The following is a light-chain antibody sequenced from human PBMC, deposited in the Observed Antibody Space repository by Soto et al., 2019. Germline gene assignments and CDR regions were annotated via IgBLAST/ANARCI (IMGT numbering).Light chain of an antibody. CDR1: QSISDW. Sequence: QMTQSPSTLSASIGDRVTITCRASQSISDWLAWYQQKPGKAPKLLIYDASSLESGVPSRFSGSGSGTEFTLTISSLQSEDFAVYYCQQYFNWPPYTFGEGTKVDIK. CDR3: QQYFNWPPYT. V-gene: IGKV1-5*01. CDR2: DAS. J-gene: IGKJ2*01.